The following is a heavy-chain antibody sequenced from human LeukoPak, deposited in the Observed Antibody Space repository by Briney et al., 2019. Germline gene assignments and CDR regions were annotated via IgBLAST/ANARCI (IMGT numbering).Heavy chain of an antibody. CDR2: INPNSGGT. CDR3: ASPTEIYYDSSGYYSNWFDP. J-gene: IGHJ5*02. CDR1: GYTFTGYY. D-gene: IGHD3-22*01. Sequence: GASVKVSCKASGYTFTGYYRHWVRQAPGQELEWMGRINPNSGGTNYAQKFQGRVAMTRDTSISTAYMELSRLRSDDTAVYYCASPTEIYYDSSGYYSNWFDPWGQGTLVTVSS. V-gene: IGHV1-2*06.